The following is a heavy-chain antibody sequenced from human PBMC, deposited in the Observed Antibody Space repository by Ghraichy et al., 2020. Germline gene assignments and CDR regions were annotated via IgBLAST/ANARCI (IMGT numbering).Heavy chain of an antibody. V-gene: IGHV4-59*01. D-gene: IGHD6-19*01. CDR2: IYYSGST. J-gene: IGHJ4*02. CDR3: ARSNRRWLPYY. CDR1: GGSMSGYY. Sequence: SETLSLTCTVSGGSMSGYYWDWIRQPPGKGLEWIGYIYYSGSTNYNPSLKSRVTISVDTSKNQFSLKLSSVTAADTAVYYCARSNRRWLPYYWGQGALVTVSS.